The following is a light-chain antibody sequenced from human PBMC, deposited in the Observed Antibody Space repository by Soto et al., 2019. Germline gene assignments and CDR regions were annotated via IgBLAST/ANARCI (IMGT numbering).Light chain of an antibody. CDR1: STDFVSYNR. V-gene: IGLV2-18*02. J-gene: IGLJ1*01. CDR3: SSYGGGNNFYV. Sequence: QSALTQPPSVSGSPGQSVTISCTGTSTDFVSYNRVSWYQQPPGTAPKLIIYEASNRPSGVPDRFSGSKSGNTASLTISGLRAADEADYYCSSYGGGNNFYVFGTGTKVTVL. CDR2: EAS.